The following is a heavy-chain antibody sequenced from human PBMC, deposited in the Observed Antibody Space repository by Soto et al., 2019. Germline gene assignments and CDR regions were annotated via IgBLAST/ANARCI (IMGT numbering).Heavy chain of an antibody. V-gene: IGHV3-11*05. CDR1: GFTFSDYY. Sequence: QVQLVESGGGLVKPGGSLRLSCAASGFTFSDYYMSWIRQAPGKGLEWVSYISSSSSYTNYADSVKGRFTISRDNAKNXXYXEXISLRAEDTAVYYCARARRTESHYDSSGYTAEYFQYWGQGTLVTVSS. CDR3: ARARRTESHYDSSGYTAEYFQY. CDR2: ISSSSSYT. D-gene: IGHD3-22*01. J-gene: IGHJ1*01.